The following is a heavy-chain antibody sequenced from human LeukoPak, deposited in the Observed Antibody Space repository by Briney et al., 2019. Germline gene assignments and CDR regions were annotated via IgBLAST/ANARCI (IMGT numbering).Heavy chain of an antibody. CDR1: GGSFSGYY. Sequence: PSETLSLTCAVYGGSFSGYYWSWIRQPPGKGLEWIGEINHSGRTDYNPSVKSRVTISVDTSKNQLSLKLSSVTAADTAVYYCAGEPGYRIGGSCYGGWFDPWGQGTLVTVSS. J-gene: IGHJ5*02. D-gene: IGHD2-15*01. CDR3: AGEPGYRIGGSCYGGWFDP. CDR2: INHSGRT. V-gene: IGHV4-34*01.